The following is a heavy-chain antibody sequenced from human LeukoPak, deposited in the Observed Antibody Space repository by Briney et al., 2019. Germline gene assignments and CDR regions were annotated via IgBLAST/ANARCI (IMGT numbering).Heavy chain of an antibody. D-gene: IGHD3-22*01. V-gene: IGHV4-38-2*02. CDR2: IYHSGST. Sequence: PSETLSLTCTVSGYSISSGYYWGWIRQPPGKGLEWIGSIYHSGSTYYNPSLKSRVTISVDTSKNQFSLKLSSVTAADTAVYYCARVGPWYYDSSPIIGYWGQGTLVTVSS. CDR1: GYSISSGYY. J-gene: IGHJ4*02. CDR3: ARVGPWYYDSSPIIGY.